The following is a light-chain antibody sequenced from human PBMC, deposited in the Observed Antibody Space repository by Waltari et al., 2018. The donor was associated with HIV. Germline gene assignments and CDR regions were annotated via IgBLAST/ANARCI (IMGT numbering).Light chain of an antibody. CDR1: SSEVGGYNY. J-gene: IGLJ2*01. CDR2: EVS. V-gene: IGLV2-14*01. Sequence: QSALTQPASVSGSPGQSITISCTGTSSEVGGYNYVSWYQQPPCKAPKLMIYEVSNRPSGVSNRFSCSKSGNTASLTISGLQSEDGADYYCSSYTSSSTLVFGGGTKLTVL. CDR3: SSYTSSSTLV.